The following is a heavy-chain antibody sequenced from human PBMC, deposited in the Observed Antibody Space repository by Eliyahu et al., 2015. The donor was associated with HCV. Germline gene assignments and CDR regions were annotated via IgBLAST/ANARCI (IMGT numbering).Heavy chain of an antibody. CDR3: TRGGCVGGACFFGSNDDY. D-gene: IGHD2-21*02. V-gene: IGHV3-30-3*01. CDR2: ILHDGSNK. CDR1: GFXFNNFX. Sequence: QVQLVESGGGVVQPGGSLRLSXXXSGFXFNNFXMXWVRXAPGXGLEWVGVILHDGSNKYYADSVKGRFTISRDNSKNTLSLQMNSLRSEDTAVYYCTRGGCVGGACFFGSNDDYWGQGTLVTVSS. J-gene: IGHJ4*02.